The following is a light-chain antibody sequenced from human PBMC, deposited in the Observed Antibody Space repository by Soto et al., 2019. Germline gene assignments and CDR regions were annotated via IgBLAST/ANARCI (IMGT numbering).Light chain of an antibody. V-gene: IGKV1-39*01. J-gene: IGKJ2*01. CDR3: QQSYRTLPYT. CDR2: RAS. Sequence: DTQMTQSPSSLSASVGDRDTLSCRASRNISSDLNWYQQKPGKAPKLLIYRASTLQNGVPSRFSGAGSATDFTLTISSLQPEDFATYSCQQSYRTLPYTFGQGTKVDIK. CDR1: RNISSD.